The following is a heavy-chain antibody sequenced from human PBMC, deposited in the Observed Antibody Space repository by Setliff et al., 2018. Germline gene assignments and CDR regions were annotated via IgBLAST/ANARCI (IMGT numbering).Heavy chain of an antibody. J-gene: IGHJ4*02. CDR3: APTTFREYCSGGGNFDS. CDR2: INHSGSA. V-gene: IGHV4-34*01. Sequence: SETLSLTCAVYGGSFSGHHWCWIRQPPWKGLEWIGEINHSGSANYNPSLKSRVTISIDTYKNQFSQKLNSVTAADTAVYYCAPTTFREYCSGGGNFDSWGQGTLVTVS. D-gene: IGHD2-15*01. CDR1: GGSFSGHH.